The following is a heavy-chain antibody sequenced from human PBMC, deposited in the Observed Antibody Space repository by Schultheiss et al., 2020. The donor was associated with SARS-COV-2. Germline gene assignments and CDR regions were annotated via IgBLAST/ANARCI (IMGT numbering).Heavy chain of an antibody. J-gene: IGHJ4*02. CDR1: GGSISSGGYY. CDR3: ARGDTYYYDSSGYS. CDR2: IYYSGST. D-gene: IGHD3-22*01. Sequence: SETLSLTCAVSGGSISSGGYYWSWIRQPPGKGLEWIGYIYYSGSTNYNPSLKSRVTISVDTSKNQFSLKLSSVTAADTAVYYCARGDTYYYDSSGYSWGQGTLVTVSS. V-gene: IGHV4-61*08.